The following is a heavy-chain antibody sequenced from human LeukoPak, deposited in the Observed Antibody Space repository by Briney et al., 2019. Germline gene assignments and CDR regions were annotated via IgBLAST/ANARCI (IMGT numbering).Heavy chain of an antibody. Sequence: SVKVSCKASGGTFISYVISWVRQAPGQGLEWMGGIIPIFGTANYAQKFQGRVTITADESTSTAYMELSSLRSEDTAVYYCASPTVTTSYYYGMDVWGKGTTVTVSS. J-gene: IGHJ6*04. CDR2: IIPIFGTA. CDR1: GGTFISYV. V-gene: IGHV1-69*01. CDR3: ASPTVTTSYYYGMDV. D-gene: IGHD4-17*01.